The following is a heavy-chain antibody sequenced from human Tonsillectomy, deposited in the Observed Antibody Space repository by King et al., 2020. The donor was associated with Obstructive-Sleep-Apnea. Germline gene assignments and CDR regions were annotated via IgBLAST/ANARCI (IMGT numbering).Heavy chain of an antibody. D-gene: IGHD3-22*01. CDR1: GDSFTSYD. Sequence: VQLVESGAEVKKPGASVKVSCKASGDSFTSYDINWVRQATGQGLEWMGWMNPNSGNTGYAEKFQGRVSMTRNASISTAYMELSGLSSEDTAMYYCARTLNPYYYDSRDWFDPWGQGTLVTVSS. CDR2: MNPNSGNT. CDR3: ARTLNPYYYDSRDWFDP. V-gene: IGHV1-8*01. J-gene: IGHJ5*02.